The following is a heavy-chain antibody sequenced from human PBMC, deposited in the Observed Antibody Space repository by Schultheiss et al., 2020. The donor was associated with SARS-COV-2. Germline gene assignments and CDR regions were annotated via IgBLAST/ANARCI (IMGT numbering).Heavy chain of an antibody. CDR1: GSTFSDYY. J-gene: IGHJ6*02. CDR3: ARDKWAVAGTWYYYYGMDV. CDR2: ISSSGSTI. Sequence: GESLKISCAASGSTFSDYYMSWIRQAPGKGLEWVSYISSSGSTIYYADSVKGRFTISRDNAKNSLYLQMNSLRAEDTAVYYCARDKWAVAGTWYYYYGMDVWGQGTTVTVSS. V-gene: IGHV3-11*01. D-gene: IGHD6-19*01.